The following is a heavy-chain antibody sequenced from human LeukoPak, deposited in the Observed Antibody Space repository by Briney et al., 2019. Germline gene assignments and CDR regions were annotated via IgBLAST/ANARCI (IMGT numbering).Heavy chain of an antibody. Sequence: SVKVSCKASGFTFTSSAVQWVRQARGQRLEWIGWIVVGSGNTNYAQKFQERVTITRDMSTSTAYMELSSLRAEDTAVYYCARAEWFGELLVDYWGQGTLVTVSS. CDR1: GFTFTSSA. D-gene: IGHD3-10*01. V-gene: IGHV1-58*01. CDR3: ARAEWFGELLVDY. J-gene: IGHJ4*02. CDR2: IVVGSGNT.